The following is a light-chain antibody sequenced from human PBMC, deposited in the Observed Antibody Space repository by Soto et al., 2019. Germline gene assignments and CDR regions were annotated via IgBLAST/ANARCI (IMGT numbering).Light chain of an antibody. CDR3: QQYNNWPT. CDR2: GAS. Sequence: IVVRNSPGTLSFSPWSRSTISCSSSHSVSRSYLAWYHKKPGQAPRLLIYGASTRATGIPARFSGSGSGTEFTLPIISLQSEDFAVDYCQQYNNWPTCGQGTRLEI. V-gene: IGKV3-15*01. J-gene: IGKJ5*01. CDR1: HSVSRSY.